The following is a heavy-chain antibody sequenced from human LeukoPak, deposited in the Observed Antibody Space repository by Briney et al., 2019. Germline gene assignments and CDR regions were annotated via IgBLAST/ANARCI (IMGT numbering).Heavy chain of an antibody. V-gene: IGHV4-59*01. Sequence: SETLSLTCTVSGGSISSYYWSWIRQPPGKGLEWIGYIYYSGSTNYNPSLQSRVTISVDTSKNQFSLKLSSVTAADTAVYYCARDGYRGYGGARLQYNWFDPWGQGTLVTVSS. D-gene: IGHD4-23*01. CDR1: GGSISSYY. CDR2: IYYSGST. CDR3: ARDGYRGYGGARLQYNWFDP. J-gene: IGHJ5*02.